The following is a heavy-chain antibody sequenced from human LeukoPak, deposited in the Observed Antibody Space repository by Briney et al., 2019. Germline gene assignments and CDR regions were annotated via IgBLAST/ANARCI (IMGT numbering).Heavy chain of an antibody. CDR3: ARSEAARRTIYYYYYMDV. D-gene: IGHD6-6*01. CDR2: IIPIFGTA. V-gene: IGHV1-69*05. J-gene: IGHJ6*03. CDR1: GGTFSSYA. Sequence: SVKVSCKASGGTFSSYAISWVRQPPGQGLEWMGGIIPIFGTANYAQKFQGRVTITTDESTSTAYMELSSLRSEDTGVYYCARSEAARRTIYYYYYMDVWGKGTTVTVSS.